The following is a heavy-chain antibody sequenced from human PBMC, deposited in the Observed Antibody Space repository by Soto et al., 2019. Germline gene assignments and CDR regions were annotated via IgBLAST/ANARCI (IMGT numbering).Heavy chain of an antibody. Sequence: EVQLLESGGGLVQPGGSLRLSCAASGFTFSSYAMSWVRQARGKGLEWVSAISGSGGSTYYADSEKGRFTISRDNSKNTLYLQMNSLRAEDTAVYYCAKVVGATTMGDYWGQGTLVTVSS. D-gene: IGHD1-26*01. CDR2: ISGSGGST. CDR1: GFTFSSYA. J-gene: IGHJ4*02. V-gene: IGHV3-23*01. CDR3: AKVVGATTMGDY.